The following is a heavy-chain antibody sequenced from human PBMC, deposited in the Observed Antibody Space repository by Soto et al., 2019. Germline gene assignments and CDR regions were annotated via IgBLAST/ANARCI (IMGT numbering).Heavy chain of an antibody. Sequence: GSLRLSCAASGFSFNIAWMNWVRRAPGKGLEWVGRIKSKAHGGTVDYAAPIKGRFTISRDDSKNTLYLQMNSLKIDDTGVYYCTADSHYDTQGTANWGQGTLVTVSS. V-gene: IGHV3-15*07. CDR1: GFSFNIAW. CDR3: TADSHYDTQGTAN. J-gene: IGHJ4*02. CDR2: IKSKAHGGTV. D-gene: IGHD3-16*01.